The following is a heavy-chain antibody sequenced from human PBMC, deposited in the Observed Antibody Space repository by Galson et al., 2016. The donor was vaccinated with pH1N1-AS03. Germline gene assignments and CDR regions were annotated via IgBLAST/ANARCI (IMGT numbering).Heavy chain of an antibody. CDR1: GYTFTTYG. Sequence: SVKVSCKAFGYTFTTYGISWVRQAPGHGLGWMGWISTYDGKTNYAQKLQGRVSMTTDTSTNTAYLDLRSLTSGDTAVYYCARGGAVRGLLNYFHYYGLDVWGQGTTVTVS. V-gene: IGHV1-18*01. CDR2: ISTYDGKT. CDR3: ARGGAVRGLLNYFHYYGLDV. J-gene: IGHJ6*02. D-gene: IGHD3-10*01.